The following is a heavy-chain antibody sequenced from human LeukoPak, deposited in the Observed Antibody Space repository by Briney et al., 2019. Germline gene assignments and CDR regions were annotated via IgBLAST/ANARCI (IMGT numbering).Heavy chain of an antibody. J-gene: IGHJ4*02. CDR3: ARGSSGYYFPVDY. CDR2: MNPNSGNT. Sequence: GASVKVSCKASGYTFSSYGISWVRQAPGQGLEWMGWMNPNSGNTGYAQKFQGRVTMTRNTSISIAYMELSSLRSEDTAVYYCARGSSGYYFPVDYWGQGTLVTVSS. V-gene: IGHV1-8*01. CDR1: GYTFSSYG. D-gene: IGHD3-22*01.